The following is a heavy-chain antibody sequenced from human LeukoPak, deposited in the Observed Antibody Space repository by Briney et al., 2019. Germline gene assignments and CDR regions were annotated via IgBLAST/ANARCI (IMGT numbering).Heavy chain of an antibody. CDR1: GGSFSGYY. D-gene: IGHD2-2*01. CDR2: INHSGST. V-gene: IGHV4-34*01. CDR3: ARDRIVVVPAAISWFDP. J-gene: IGHJ5*02. Sequence: SETLSLTCAVYGGSFSGYYWSWIRQPPGKGLEWIGEINHSGSTNYNPSHKSRVTISVDTSKNQFSLKLSSVTAADTAVYYCARDRIVVVPAAISWFDPWGQGTLVTVSS.